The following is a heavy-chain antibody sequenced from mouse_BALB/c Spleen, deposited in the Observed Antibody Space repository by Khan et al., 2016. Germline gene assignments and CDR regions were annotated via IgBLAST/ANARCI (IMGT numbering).Heavy chain of an antibody. CDR1: GYTFTFYY. CDR2: INPNNGDT. CDR3: TRRCDYEGFTY. D-gene: IGHD2-4*01. Sequence: QVQLQQSGAELVKPGASVKLSCKASGYTFTFYYMYWVKQRPGQGLEWIGAINPNNGDTNFNEKFKSKATLTVDKSSSTAYMQLSSLTSEDSAVYYGTRRCDYEGFTYWGQGTLVTVSA. J-gene: IGHJ3*01. V-gene: IGHV1S81*02.